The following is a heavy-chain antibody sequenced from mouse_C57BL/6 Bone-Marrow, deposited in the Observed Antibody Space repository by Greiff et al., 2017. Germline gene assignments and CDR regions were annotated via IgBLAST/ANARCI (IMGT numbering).Heavy chain of an antibody. Sequence: VQLQQSGAELVKPGASVKMSCKASGYTFTSYWITWVKQRPGQGLEWIGDIYPGSGSTNYNEKFKSKATLTVDTSSSTAYLQLSSLTSEDSAVYCYARAGYHCFDYWGQGTLVTVSA. J-gene: IGHJ3*01. CDR3: ARAGYHCFDY. V-gene: IGHV1-55*01. CDR1: GYTFTSYW. CDR2: IYPGSGST.